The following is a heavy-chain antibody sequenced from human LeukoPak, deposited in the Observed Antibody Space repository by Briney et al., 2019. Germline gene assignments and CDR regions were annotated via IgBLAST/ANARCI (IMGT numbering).Heavy chain of an antibody. J-gene: IGHJ3*02. CDR2: INWNGGST. Sequence: GGSLRLSRAASGFTFDDYGMSWVRQAPGPGLEWVSGINWNGGSTGYADSVKGRFTISRDNAKNSLYLQMNSLRAEDTALYYCARATDDYGDYVHAFDIWGQGTMVTVSS. D-gene: IGHD4-17*01. V-gene: IGHV3-20*04. CDR3: ARATDDYGDYVHAFDI. CDR1: GFTFDDYG.